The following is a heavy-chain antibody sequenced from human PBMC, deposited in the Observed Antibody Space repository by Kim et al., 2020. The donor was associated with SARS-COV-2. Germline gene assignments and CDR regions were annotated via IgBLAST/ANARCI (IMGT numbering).Heavy chain of an antibody. CDR2: IYYSGST. J-gene: IGHJ6*02. D-gene: IGHD5-12*01. CDR3: ARDLGGYDLNYYYGMDV. V-gene: IGHV4-59*13. Sequence: SETLSLTCTVSGGSISSYYWSWIRQPPGKGLEWIGYIYYSGSTNYNPSLKSRVTISVDTSKNQFSLKLSSVTAADTAVYYCARDLGGYDLNYYYGMDVWGQGTTVTVSS. CDR1: GGSISSYY.